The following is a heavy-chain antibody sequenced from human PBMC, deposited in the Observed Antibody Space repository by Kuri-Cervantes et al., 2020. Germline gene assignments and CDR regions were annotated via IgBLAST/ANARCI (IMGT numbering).Heavy chain of an antibody. CDR2: INAGNGNT. Sequence: ASVKVSCKASGYTFASYAMNWVRQAPGQGLEWMGWINAGNGNTKYSQKFQGRVTITRDTSASTAYMELSSLRSEDTAVYYCARVPYDFWSGYYGVLDYWGQGTLVTVSS. CDR1: GYTFASYA. V-gene: IGHV1-3*01. CDR3: ARVPYDFWSGYYGVLDY. J-gene: IGHJ4*02. D-gene: IGHD3-3*01.